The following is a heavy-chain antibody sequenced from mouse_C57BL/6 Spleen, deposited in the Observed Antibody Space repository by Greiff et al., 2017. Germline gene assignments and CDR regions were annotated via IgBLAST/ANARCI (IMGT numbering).Heavy chain of an antibody. CDR2: IDPSDSYT. CDR3: ARRGDDYDGFAY. CDR1: GYTFTSYW. V-gene: IGHV1-59*01. J-gene: IGHJ3*01. D-gene: IGHD2-4*01. Sequence: QVQLQQPGAELVRPGTSVKLSCKASGYTFTSYWMHWVKQRPGQGLEWIGVIDPSDSYTNYNQKFKGKATLTVDTSSSTAYMQLSSLTSEDSAVYYCARRGDDYDGFAYWGQGTLVTVSA.